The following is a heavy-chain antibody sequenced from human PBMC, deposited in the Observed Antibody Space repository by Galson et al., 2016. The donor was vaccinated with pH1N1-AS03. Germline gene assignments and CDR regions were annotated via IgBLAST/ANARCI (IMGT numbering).Heavy chain of an antibody. V-gene: IGHV1-18*04. Sequence: SVKVSCKASDSTFSTFGFGWVRQAPGQGLEWMGWISAYNGNAKYAQRVQGRATMTSDKSTTTAYLELRSLRPDDTAVYYCASGTSDAFDIWGQGTMVTVSS. D-gene: IGHD1-1*01. CDR3: ASGTSDAFDI. J-gene: IGHJ3*02. CDR2: ISAYNGNA. CDR1: DSTFSTFG.